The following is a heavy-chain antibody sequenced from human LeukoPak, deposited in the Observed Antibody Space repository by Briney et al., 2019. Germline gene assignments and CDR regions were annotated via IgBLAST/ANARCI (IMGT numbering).Heavy chain of an antibody. Sequence: PGGSLRLSCAASGFTFSSYGMHWVRQAPGKGLEWVAVIWYDGSNKYYADSVKGRFTISRDNSKNTLYLQMNSLRAEDTAVYYCAREGVVVAAPQLPHYGMGVWAKGTTVTVSS. CDR3: AREGVVVAAPQLPHYGMGV. D-gene: IGHD2-15*01. J-gene: IGHJ6*04. CDR2: IWYDGSNK. CDR1: GFTFSSYG. V-gene: IGHV3-33*01.